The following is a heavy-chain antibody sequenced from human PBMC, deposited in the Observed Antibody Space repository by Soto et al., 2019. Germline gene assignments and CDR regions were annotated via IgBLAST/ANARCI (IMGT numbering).Heavy chain of an antibody. CDR1: GGSFRGYY. CDR3: GRDDDTNYYFHGMDV. V-gene: IGHV4-34*01. D-gene: IGHD1-1*01. J-gene: IGHJ6*02. Sequence: PSETLSLTGAVYGGSFRGYYWCWIRQPPGKGLRRPGGINHSGRTNYNPSLKSRFTISVETSKNQFSPNPSSVTPADTDVYYCGRDDDTNYYFHGMDVWGQGTKVTVSS. CDR2: INHSGRT.